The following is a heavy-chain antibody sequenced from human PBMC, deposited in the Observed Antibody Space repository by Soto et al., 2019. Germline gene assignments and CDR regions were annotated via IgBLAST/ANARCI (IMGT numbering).Heavy chain of an antibody. J-gene: IGHJ4*02. CDR1: GGSISSGGYY. V-gene: IGHV4-31*03. CDR3: ARTRGRGIAASNY. Sequence: SQTLSLTCTVSGGSISSGGYYWSWIRQHPGKGLEWIGYIYYSGSTYYNPSLKSRVTISVDTSKNQFSLKRSSVTAADTALYYGARTRGRGIAASNYWGQGTLGPVS. D-gene: IGHD6-13*01. CDR2: IYYSGST.